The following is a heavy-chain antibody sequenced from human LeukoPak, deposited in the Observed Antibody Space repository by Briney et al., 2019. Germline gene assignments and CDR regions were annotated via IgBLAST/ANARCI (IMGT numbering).Heavy chain of an antibody. D-gene: IGHD6-13*01. CDR3: ARDGKIAAAGTFDY. V-gene: IGHV3-30-3*01. CDR1: GFTFSSYA. Sequence: PGRSLRLSCAASGFTFSSYAMHWVRQAPGKGLEWVAVISYDGSNKYYADSVKGRFTISRDNSKNTLYLQMNSLRAEDTAVYYCARDGKIAAAGTFDYWGQGTLVTASA. CDR2: ISYDGSNK. J-gene: IGHJ4*02.